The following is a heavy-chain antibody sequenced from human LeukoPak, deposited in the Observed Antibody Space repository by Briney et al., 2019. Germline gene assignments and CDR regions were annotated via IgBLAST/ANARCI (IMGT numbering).Heavy chain of an antibody. Sequence: KSGGSLRLSCAASGFTFSDYYMSWIRQAPGKGLEWVSYISSTSSHTNYADSVKGRFTVSRDNAKNSLYLQMNSLRAEDTAVYYCARAQSGFWSGYCFDYWGQGTLVTVSS. CDR3: ARAQSGFWSGYCFDY. J-gene: IGHJ4*02. CDR2: ISSTSSHT. V-gene: IGHV3-11*06. D-gene: IGHD3-3*01. CDR1: GFTFSDYY.